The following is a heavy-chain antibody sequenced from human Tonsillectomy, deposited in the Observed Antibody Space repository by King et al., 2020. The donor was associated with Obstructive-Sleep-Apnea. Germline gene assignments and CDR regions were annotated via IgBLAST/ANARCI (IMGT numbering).Heavy chain of an antibody. CDR1: GFSLRTARMG. Sequence: TLKESGPVLVKPTETLTLTCTVSGFSLRTARMGVSWIRQPPGKALDWLAHVFSDDEKYYDTSLKTRLTVSKDTSKSQVVLTMTNMDPVDTATYYCARIMSAVAGGFDYWGQGTLVTVSS. D-gene: IGHD6-19*01. J-gene: IGHJ4*02. CDR2: VFSDDEK. CDR3: ARIMSAVAGGFDY. V-gene: IGHV2-26*01.